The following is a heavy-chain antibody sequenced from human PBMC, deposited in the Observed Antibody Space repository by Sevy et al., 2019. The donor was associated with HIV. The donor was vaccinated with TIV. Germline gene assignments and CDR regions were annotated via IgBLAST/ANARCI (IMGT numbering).Heavy chain of an antibody. CDR2: IKQDGSEK. CDR3: SSHYVWGSYRYTYYFDY. D-gene: IGHD3-16*02. V-gene: IGHV3-7*03. CDR1: GFTFSSYW. Sequence: GGSLRLSCAASGFTFSSYWMSWVRQAPGKGLEWVANIKQDGSEKYYVYSVKGRFTISRDNAKNSLYLQMNSLRAEDTAVYYCSSHYVWGSYRYTYYFDYWGQGTLVTVSS. J-gene: IGHJ4*02.